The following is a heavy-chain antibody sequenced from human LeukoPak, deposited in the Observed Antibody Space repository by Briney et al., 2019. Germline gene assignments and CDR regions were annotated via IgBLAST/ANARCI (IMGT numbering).Heavy chain of an antibody. CDR2: MNPNSGNT. Sequence: ASVKVSCKASGYTFTSYDINWVRQATGQGLEWMEWMNPNSGNTGYAQKFQGRVTMTRNTSISTAYMELSSLRSEDTAVYYCARGDVVPAAPTFDPWGQGTLVTVSS. CDR3: ARGDVVPAAPTFDP. V-gene: IGHV1-8*01. J-gene: IGHJ5*02. D-gene: IGHD2-2*01. CDR1: GYTFTSYD.